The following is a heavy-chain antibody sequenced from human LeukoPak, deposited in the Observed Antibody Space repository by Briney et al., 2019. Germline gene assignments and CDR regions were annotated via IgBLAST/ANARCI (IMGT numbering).Heavy chain of an antibody. J-gene: IGHJ4*02. CDR3: ARDGRSGSYCRLDY. CDR2: IIPIFGTA. V-gene: IGHV1-69*05. D-gene: IGHD1-26*01. Sequence: SVKVSCKASGGTFSSYAISWVRQAPGQGLEWMGGIIPIFGTANYAQKFQGRVTITTDESTSTAYMELSSLRSEDTAVYYCARDGRSGSYCRLDYWGQGTLVTVSS. CDR1: GGTFSSYA.